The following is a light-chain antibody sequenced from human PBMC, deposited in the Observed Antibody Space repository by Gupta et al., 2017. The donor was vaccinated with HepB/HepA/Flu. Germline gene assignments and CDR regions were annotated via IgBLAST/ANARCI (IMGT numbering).Light chain of an antibody. CDR1: NIRTKS. CDR2: DDS. V-gene: IGLV3-21*02. Sequence: SYVLTQPPSVSVAPGQTASITCGGNNIRTKSVHWYQQKPGQAPVLVVYDDSDRHSGITARFSCSNSGNTATRHTSRVEAGDEAYDYCQVWDSTSDLWVFGGGTKLTVL. J-gene: IGLJ3*02. CDR3: QVWDSTSDLWV.